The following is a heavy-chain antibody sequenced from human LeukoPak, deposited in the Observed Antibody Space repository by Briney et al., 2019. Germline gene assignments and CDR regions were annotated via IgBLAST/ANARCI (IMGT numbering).Heavy chain of an antibody. Sequence: GASVKVSCKVSVYTLTELSMHWVRQPPGKGLEWMGGFDPEDGETIYAQKFQARVTMTEDTSTDTAYMELSSLRSEDTAVYYCATDAVVANYYGGGYWGQGTLVTVSS. CDR3: ATDAVVANYYGGGY. D-gene: IGHD3-22*01. CDR1: VYTLTELS. J-gene: IGHJ4*02. CDR2: FDPEDGET. V-gene: IGHV1-24*01.